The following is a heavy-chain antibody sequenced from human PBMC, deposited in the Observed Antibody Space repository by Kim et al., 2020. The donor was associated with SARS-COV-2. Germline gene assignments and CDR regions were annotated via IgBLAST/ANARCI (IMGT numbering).Heavy chain of an antibody. CDR1: GGSISSYY. Sequence: SETLSLTCTVSGGSISSYYWSWIRQPPGKGLEWIGYIYYSGSTNYNPSLKSRVTISVDTSKNQFSLKLSSVTAADTAVYYCARGGERSIYDILTGYYHTLWGYGMDVWGQGTTVTVSS. CDR2: IYYSGST. J-gene: IGHJ6*02. D-gene: IGHD3-9*01. V-gene: IGHV4-59*01. CDR3: ARGGERSIYDILTGYYHTLWGYGMDV.